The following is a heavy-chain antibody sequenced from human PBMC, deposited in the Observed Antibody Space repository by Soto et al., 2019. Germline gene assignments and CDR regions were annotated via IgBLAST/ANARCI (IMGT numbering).Heavy chain of an antibody. CDR2: INHSGST. CDR3: AREARCSGGSCRHAFDI. J-gene: IGHJ3*02. V-gene: IGHV4-34*01. CDR1: GGSFSGYY. Sequence: SETLSLTCAVYGGSFSGYYWSWIRQPPGKGLEWIGEINHSGSTNYNPSLKSRVTISVDRSKNQFSLKLSSVTAADTAVYYCAREARCSGGSCRHAFDIWGQGTMVTVSS. D-gene: IGHD2-15*01.